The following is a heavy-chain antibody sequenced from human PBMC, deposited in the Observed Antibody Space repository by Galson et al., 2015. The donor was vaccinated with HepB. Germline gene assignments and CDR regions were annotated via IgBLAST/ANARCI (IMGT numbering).Heavy chain of an antibody. Sequence: SLRLSCAASGFTFSSYSMNWVRQAPGKGLEWVSSISSSSSYIYYADSVKGRFTISRDNAKNSLYLQMNSLRAEDTAVYYCARDAATGYSSGWYFDYWGQGTLVTVSS. CDR2: ISSSSSYI. D-gene: IGHD6-19*01. V-gene: IGHV3-21*01. CDR3: ARDAATGYSSGWYFDY. J-gene: IGHJ4*02. CDR1: GFTFSSYS.